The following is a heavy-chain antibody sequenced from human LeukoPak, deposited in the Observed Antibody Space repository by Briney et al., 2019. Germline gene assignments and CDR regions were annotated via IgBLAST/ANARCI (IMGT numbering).Heavy chain of an antibody. CDR1: GGSLTGYY. CDR2: INHSGST. Sequence: LETLSLACAVYGGSLTGYYWAWIRQPPGKGLEWIGDINHSGSTYYNPSLKSRATISVDASENQFSLKVTSVTAADTAVYYCASRVTVAAAKNFDSWGQGTLVTVSS. CDR3: ASRVTVAAAKNFDS. J-gene: IGHJ4*02. V-gene: IGHV4-34*01. D-gene: IGHD2-15*01.